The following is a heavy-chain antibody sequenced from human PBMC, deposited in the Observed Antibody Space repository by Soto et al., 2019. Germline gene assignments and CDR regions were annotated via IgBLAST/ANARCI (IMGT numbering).Heavy chain of an antibody. D-gene: IGHD1-26*01. CDR3: AREPYSGSFYFDY. CDR1: GFTVSSNY. Sequence: EVQLVESGGGLIQPGGSLRLSCAASGFTVSSNYMSWVRQAPGKGLEWVSVIYSGGSTYYADSVKGRFTISRDNSKNTLYLQMKSLRAEDTAVYYCAREPYSGSFYFDYWGQGTLVTVSS. V-gene: IGHV3-53*01. J-gene: IGHJ4*02. CDR2: IYSGGST.